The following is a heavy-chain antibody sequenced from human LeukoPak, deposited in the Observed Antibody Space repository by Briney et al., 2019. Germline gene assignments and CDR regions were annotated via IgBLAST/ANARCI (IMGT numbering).Heavy chain of an antibody. D-gene: IGHD3-22*01. CDR3: AKDGGGYYPSYYYYMDV. J-gene: IGHJ6*03. CDR1: GFTFSSYA. V-gene: IGHV3-23*01. Sequence: PGGSLRLSCAASGFTFSSYAMSWVRQAPGKGLEWVSAISGSGGTTYYADSVNGRFTISRDNSKNTLYLQMNSLRPEDTAVYYCAKDGGGYYPSYYYYMDVWGKGTTVTISS. CDR2: ISGSGGTT.